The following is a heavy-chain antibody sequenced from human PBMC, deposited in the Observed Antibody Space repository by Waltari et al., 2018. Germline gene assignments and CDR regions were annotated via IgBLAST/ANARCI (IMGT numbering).Heavy chain of an antibody. V-gene: IGHV4-34*01. Sequence: QVQLQQWGAGLLKPSETLSLTCAVYGGSFCGYYWSWIRQPPGKGLEWIGEINHSGSTNYNPSLKSRVTISVDTSKNQFSLKLSSVTAADTAVYYCARGSHMYYFDYWGQGTLVTVSS. CDR3: ARGSHMYYFDY. J-gene: IGHJ4*02. CDR1: GGSFCGYY. CDR2: INHSGST.